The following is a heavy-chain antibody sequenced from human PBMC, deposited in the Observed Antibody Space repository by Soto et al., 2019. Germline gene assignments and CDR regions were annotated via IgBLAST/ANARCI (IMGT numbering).Heavy chain of an antibody. CDR1: GGSISSGGYY. CDR2: IYYSGST. J-gene: IGHJ5*02. CDR3: ARGFKEDSSGYYPSNWFDP. V-gene: IGHV4-31*03. D-gene: IGHD3-22*01. Sequence: SETLSLTCTVSGGSISSGGYYWSWIRQHPGKGLEWIGYIYYSGSTYYNPSLKSRVTISVDTSKNQFSLKLSSVTAADTAVYYCARGFKEDSSGYYPSNWFDPWGQGTLVTVSS.